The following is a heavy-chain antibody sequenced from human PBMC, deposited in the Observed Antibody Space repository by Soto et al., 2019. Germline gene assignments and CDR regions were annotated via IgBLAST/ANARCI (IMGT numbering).Heavy chain of an antibody. CDR3: AKGKRVDFWSGYFDNWFDP. Sequence: GGSLRLSCAASGFTFSSYAMSWVRQAPGKGLEWVSAISGSGGSTYYADSVKGRFTTSRDNSKNTLYLQMNSLRAEDTAVYYCAKGKRVDFWSGYFDNWFDPWGQGTLVTVSS. CDR2: ISGSGGST. D-gene: IGHD3-3*01. J-gene: IGHJ5*02. CDR1: GFTFSSYA. V-gene: IGHV3-23*01.